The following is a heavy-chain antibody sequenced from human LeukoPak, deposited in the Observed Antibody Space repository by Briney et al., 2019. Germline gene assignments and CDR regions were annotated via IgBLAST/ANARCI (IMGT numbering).Heavy chain of an antibody. D-gene: IGHD6-6*01. J-gene: IGHJ4*02. V-gene: IGHV4-39*07. CDR3: ARVRYSSSQYDY. Sequence: MASETLSLTCTVSGGSVSSSSYYWGWIRQPPGKGLEWIGTIYYDGSTYYNPSLKSRVTISVDTSKNQFSLKLSSVTAADTAVYYCARVRYSSSQYDYWGQGTLVTVSS. CDR2: IYYDGST. CDR1: GGSVSSSSYY.